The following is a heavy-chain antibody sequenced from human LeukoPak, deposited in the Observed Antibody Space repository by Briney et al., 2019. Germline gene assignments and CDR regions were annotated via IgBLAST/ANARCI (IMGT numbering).Heavy chain of an antibody. V-gene: IGHV4-30-4*08. D-gene: IGHD4-17*01. Sequence: SQTLSLTCTVSGASISSGDYYWSWIRQPPGKGLEWIGEINHSGSTNYNPSLKSRVTISVDTSKNQFSLKLSSVTAADTAVYYCARGHADVTVTHWGQGTLVTVSS. J-gene: IGHJ1*01. CDR3: ARGHADVTVTH. CDR1: GASISSGDYY. CDR2: INHSGST.